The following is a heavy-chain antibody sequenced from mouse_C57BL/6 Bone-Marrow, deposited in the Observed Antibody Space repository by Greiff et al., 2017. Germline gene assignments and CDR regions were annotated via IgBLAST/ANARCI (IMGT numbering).Heavy chain of an antibody. V-gene: IGHV1-72*01. D-gene: IGHD2-5*01. CDR3: ARMRPYSTFDY. CDR1: GYTFTSYW. CDR2: IDPNSGGT. Sequence: QVQLQQPGAELVKPGASVKLSCKASGYTFTSYWMHWVKQRPGRGLEWIGWIDPNSGGTKYNEKFKSKATLTVDKPSSTAYMQLSSLTSEDSAVYYSARMRPYSTFDYWGQGTTLTVSS. J-gene: IGHJ2*01.